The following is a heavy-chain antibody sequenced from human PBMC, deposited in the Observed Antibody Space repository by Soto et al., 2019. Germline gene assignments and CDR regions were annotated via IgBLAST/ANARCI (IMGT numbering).Heavy chain of an antibody. CDR3: ARVIGGWYYFDY. CDR2: INPNSGGT. D-gene: IGHD6-19*01. CDR1: GYTFTGYY. V-gene: IGHV1-2*02. J-gene: IGHJ4*02. Sequence: ASVKVSCKASGYTFTGYYMHWVRQAPGQGLEWMGWINPNSGGTNYSQKFQGRVTITRDTSASTAYMELSSLRSEGTAVYYCARVIGGWYYFDYWGQGTLVTVSS.